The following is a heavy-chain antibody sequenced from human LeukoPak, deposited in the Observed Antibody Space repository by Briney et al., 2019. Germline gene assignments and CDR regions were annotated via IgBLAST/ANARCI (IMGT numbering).Heavy chain of an antibody. CDR3: ARAKDTAMVIDY. V-gene: IGHV4-59*01. CDR2: IYYSGST. Sequence: SETLSLTCTVSGGSISSYYWSWIRQPPGKGLEWIGYIYYSGSTNYNPSFKSRVTISVDTSKNQFSLKLSSVTAADTAVYYCARAKDTAMVIDYWGQGTLVTVSS. D-gene: IGHD5-18*01. CDR1: GGSISSYY. J-gene: IGHJ4*02.